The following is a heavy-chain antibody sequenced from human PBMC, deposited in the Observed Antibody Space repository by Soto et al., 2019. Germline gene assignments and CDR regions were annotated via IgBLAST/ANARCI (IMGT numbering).Heavy chain of an antibody. J-gene: IGHJ5*02. D-gene: IGHD3-22*01. CDR3: ASDTSGYDANWFDP. Sequence: QSQRVQSGAEVKRPGSSVKVSCEAFGGTFSSFPISWMRQAPGQGLEWMGTITPIFNSAAYLDKFQGRLTITADGPTNTVYMELRSLRSEDTAIYYWASDTSGYDANWFDPGAQETQVTVSS. V-gene: IGHV1-69*18. CDR2: ITPIFNSA. CDR1: GGTFSSFP.